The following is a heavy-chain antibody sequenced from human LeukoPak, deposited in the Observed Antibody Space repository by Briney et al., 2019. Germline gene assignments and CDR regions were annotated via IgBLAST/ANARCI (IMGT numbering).Heavy chain of an antibody. CDR2: ISSSSSYI. CDR1: GFTFSSYS. V-gene: IGHV3-21*04. D-gene: IGHD3-3*01. CDR3: ARDVPTYYDFWSGNYYYYGMDV. Sequence: GGSLRLSCAASGFTFSSYSMNWVRQAPGKGLEWVSSISSSSSYIYYADSVKGRFTISRDNAKNSLYLQMNSLRAEDTAVYYCARDVPTYYDFWSGNYYYYGMDVWGQGTTVTVSS. J-gene: IGHJ6*02.